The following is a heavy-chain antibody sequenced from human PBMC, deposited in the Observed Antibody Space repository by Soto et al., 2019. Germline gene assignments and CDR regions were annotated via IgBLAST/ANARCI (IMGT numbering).Heavy chain of an antibody. D-gene: IGHD6-19*01. J-gene: IGHJ3*02. V-gene: IGHV3-30-3*01. CDR2: TSYDGTNK. CDR3: ARDPFYTVPVAGEEVASDI. Sequence: PGGSLRLSCAASGFTFGNYAMNWVRQAPGKGLEWVAVTSYDGTNKYYADSVKGRFTISRDNSRNTLYLQMNSLRTEDTAVYYCARDPFYTVPVAGEEVASDIWGQGTMVTVSS. CDR1: GFTFGNYA.